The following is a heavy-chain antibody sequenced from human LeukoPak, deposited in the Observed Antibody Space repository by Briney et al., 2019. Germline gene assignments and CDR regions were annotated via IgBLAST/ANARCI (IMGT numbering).Heavy chain of an antibody. V-gene: IGHV3-20*04. Sequence: GGSLRLSCAASGFNFDDYGMSWVRQAPGKGLEWVSGINWNGGSTGYADSVKGRFTISRDNAKDSLYLQMNSLRAEDTALYYCARGGYGSGSSGYWGQGALVTVSS. CDR2: INWNGGST. CDR3: ARGGYGSGSSGY. CDR1: GFNFDDYG. J-gene: IGHJ4*02. D-gene: IGHD3-10*01.